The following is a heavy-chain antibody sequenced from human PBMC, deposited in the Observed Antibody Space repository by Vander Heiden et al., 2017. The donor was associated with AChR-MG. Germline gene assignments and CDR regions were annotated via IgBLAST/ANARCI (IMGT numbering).Heavy chain of an antibody. CDR3: AREGCSSTNCYHFDY. V-gene: IGHV3-11*01. CDR1: NFTFSDYY. D-gene: IGHD2-2*01. CDR2: MSSSGTSM. Sequence: QVQLVESGGGLVKPGGSLSLSCSVSNFTFSDYYMSWIRQAPGKGLEWVSAMSSSGTSMYYADAGKGRFTISRDNAKNSLYLQMNSLRADDTAVYYCAREGCSSTNCYHFDYWGQGTLVTVSS. J-gene: IGHJ4*02.